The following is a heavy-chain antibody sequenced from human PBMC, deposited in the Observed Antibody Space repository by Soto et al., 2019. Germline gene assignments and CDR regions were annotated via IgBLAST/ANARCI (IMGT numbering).Heavy chain of an antibody. V-gene: IGHV3-23*01. CDR2: ISGSGGST. J-gene: IGHJ4*02. Sequence: EVQLLESGGGLVQPGGSLRLSCAASGFTFSNYAVTWVRQAPGKGLEWVSTISGSGGSTYYADSVKGRFTISRYNSKNTLYLQMNSRRAEDTAVYYCAKEQGSSWYEIDYWGQGTLVTVSS. CDR1: GFTFSNYA. D-gene: IGHD6-13*01. CDR3: AKEQGSSWYEIDY.